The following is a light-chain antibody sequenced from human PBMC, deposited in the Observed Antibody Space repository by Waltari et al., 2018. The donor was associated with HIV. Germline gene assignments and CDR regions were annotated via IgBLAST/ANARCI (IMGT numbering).Light chain of an antibody. CDR1: TAVVTRGHC. J-gene: IGLJ2*01. CDR2: DSN. Sequence: QPVVTQEPSLTVSPGETVILTCASSTAVVTRGHCPYWFQVRPGHAPKTLIFDSNNRYSWTPARFAGSFVGGKAALTLTGAQPEDEANYYCLLTYGEDVVFGGGTKLTVL. V-gene: IGLV7-46*01. CDR3: LLTYGEDVV.